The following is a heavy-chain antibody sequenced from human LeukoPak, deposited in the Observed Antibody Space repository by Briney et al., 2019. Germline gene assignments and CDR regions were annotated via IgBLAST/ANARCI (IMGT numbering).Heavy chain of an antibody. V-gene: IGHV4-59*01. CDR1: GGSISSYY. CDR2: IYYSGST. J-gene: IGHJ2*01. D-gene: IGHD3-22*01. Sequence: PPETLSLTCTVSGGSISSYYWSWIRQPPGKGLEWIGYIYYSGSTNYNPSLKSRVTISVDTSKNQFSLKLSSVTAADTAVYYCARGHPSGYYYWYFDLWGRGTLVTVSS. CDR3: ARGHPSGYYYWYFDL.